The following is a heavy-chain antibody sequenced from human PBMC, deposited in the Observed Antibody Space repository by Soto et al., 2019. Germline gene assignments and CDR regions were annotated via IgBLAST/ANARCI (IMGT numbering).Heavy chain of an antibody. D-gene: IGHD5-12*01. CDR2: IYWNDDK. Sequence: GSGPTLVNPTQTLTLTCTFSGFSLSTSGVGVGWIRQPPGKALEWLALIYWNDDKRHSPSLKSRLTITKDTSKNQVVLTMTNMVPVDTATYYCAHRDPVRLGWLPEDYFDYWGQGTLVTVSS. CDR1: GFSLSTSGVG. J-gene: IGHJ4*02. V-gene: IGHV2-5*01. CDR3: AHRDPVRLGWLPEDYFDY.